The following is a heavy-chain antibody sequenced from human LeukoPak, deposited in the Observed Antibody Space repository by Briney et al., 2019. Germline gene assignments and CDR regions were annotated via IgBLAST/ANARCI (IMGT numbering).Heavy chain of an antibody. J-gene: IGHJ4*02. D-gene: IGHD5-18*01. Sequence: GRSLRLSCAASGFTFSSYGMHWVRQAPGKRLEWVAVIWYDGSNKYYADSVKGRFTISRDNSKNTLYLQMNSLRAEDTAVYYCAKLEMDTAMVDYWGQGTLVTVSS. CDR2: IWYDGSNK. V-gene: IGHV3-33*06. CDR3: AKLEMDTAMVDY. CDR1: GFTFSSYG.